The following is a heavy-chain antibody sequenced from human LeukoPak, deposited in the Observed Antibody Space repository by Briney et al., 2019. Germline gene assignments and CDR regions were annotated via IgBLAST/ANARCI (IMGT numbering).Heavy chain of an antibody. CDR2: ISAYNGNT. J-gene: IGHJ4*02. V-gene: IGHV1-18*01. Sequence: ASVKVSCKASGYTFTSYGISWVRQAPGQGLEWMGWISAYNGNTNYAQKLQGRVTMTTDTSTSTAYMELRSLRSDDTAVYYCAKDRAESLRTYYFDYWGQGTLVTVSA. CDR1: GYTFTSYG. D-gene: IGHD2-21*02. CDR3: AKDRAESLRTYYFDY.